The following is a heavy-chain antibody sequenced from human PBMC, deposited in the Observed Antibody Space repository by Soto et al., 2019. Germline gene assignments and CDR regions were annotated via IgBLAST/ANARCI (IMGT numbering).Heavy chain of an antibody. D-gene: IGHD6-13*01. J-gene: IGHJ4*02. V-gene: IGHV3-9*01. CDR3: AKDTMSSSSWSLSRGALDY. CDR2: ISWNSGSI. CDR1: GFTFDDYA. Sequence: GGSLRLSCAASGFTFDDYAMHWVRQAPGKGLEWVSGISWNSGSIGYADSVKGRFTISRDNAKNSLYLQMNSLRAEDTALYYCAKDTMSSSSWSLSRGALDYWGQGTLVTVSS.